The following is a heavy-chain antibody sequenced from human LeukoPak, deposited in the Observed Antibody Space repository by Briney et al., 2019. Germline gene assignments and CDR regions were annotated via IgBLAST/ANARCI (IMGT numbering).Heavy chain of an antibody. CDR1: GFTFSSYW. CDR2: TNSDGSST. Sequence: GGSLRLPCAASGFTFSSYWMHWVRQAPGKGLVWVSRTNSDGSSTSYADSVKGRFTISRDNAKNTLYLQMNSLRAEDTAVYYCARGTDYSNYYYFDYWGQGTLVTVSS. D-gene: IGHD4-11*01. CDR3: ARGTDYSNYYYFDY. V-gene: IGHV3-74*01. J-gene: IGHJ4*02.